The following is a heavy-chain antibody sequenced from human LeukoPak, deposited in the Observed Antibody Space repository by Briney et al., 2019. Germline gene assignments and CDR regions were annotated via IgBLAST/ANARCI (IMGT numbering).Heavy chain of an antibody. CDR2: ISAYNGNT. J-gene: IGHJ4*02. D-gene: IGHD2-2*01. Sequence: ASVKVSCKASDYTFTSYGISWVRQAPGQGLEWMGWISAYNGNTNYAQKLQGRVTMTTDTSTSTAYMELRSLRSDDTAVYYCARGEVCSSTSCSIDYWGQGTLVTVSS. V-gene: IGHV1-18*01. CDR3: ARGEVCSSTSCSIDY. CDR1: DYTFTSYG.